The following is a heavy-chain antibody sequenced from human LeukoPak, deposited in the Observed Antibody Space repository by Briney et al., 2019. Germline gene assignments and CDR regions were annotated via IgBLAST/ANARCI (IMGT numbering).Heavy chain of an antibody. CDR2: IWYDGSNK. J-gene: IGHJ4*02. V-gene: IGHV3-33*01. CDR1: GFTFSNYG. D-gene: IGHD2/OR15-2a*01. Sequence: GGSLRLSCAASGFTFSNYGMHWVRQAPGKGLEWVALIWYDGSNKYYTDSVKGRLTISRDNSKDTLFLQMNGLRAEDTAVYYCAREGPRGNSQFDYWGQGTLVTVSS. CDR3: AREGPRGNSQFDY.